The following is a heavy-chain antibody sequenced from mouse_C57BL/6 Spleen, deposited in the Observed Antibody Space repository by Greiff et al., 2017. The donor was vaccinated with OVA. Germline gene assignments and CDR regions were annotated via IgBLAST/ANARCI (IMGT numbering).Heavy chain of an antibody. J-gene: IGHJ2*01. CDR1: GFTFTSYW. D-gene: IGHD1-1*01. CDR2: INPSNGGT. Sequence: QVQLLQPGPDLVQPGASVKLSCTASGFTFTSYWMHWVQQSPGQGLEWIGIINPSNGGTNYNEKFKSKATLTVDKSSSTAYMQRSSLTSKDSAIYYCARRGLYYCSSYYPYYFDYWGQGTTLTVSS. CDR3: ARRGLYYCSSYYPYYFDY. V-gene: IGHV1-53*01.